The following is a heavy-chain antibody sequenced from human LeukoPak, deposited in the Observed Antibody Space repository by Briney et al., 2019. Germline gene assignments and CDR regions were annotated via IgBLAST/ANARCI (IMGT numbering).Heavy chain of an antibody. D-gene: IGHD4-11*01. V-gene: IGHV4-59*01. Sequence: SETLSLTCTVSGGSINNYYWSWIRQPPGKGLQRVGYVFFRGSTRYNPFLQSRVTISVDTSKNRFSLRLTSLTAADTAVYYCARGDYSGYVLDYWGRGALVTVSS. CDR2: VFFRGST. CDR1: GGSINNYY. CDR3: ARGDYSGYVLDY. J-gene: IGHJ4*02.